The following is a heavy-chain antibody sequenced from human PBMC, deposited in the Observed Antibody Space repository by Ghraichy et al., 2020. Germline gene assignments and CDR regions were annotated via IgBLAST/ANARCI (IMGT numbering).Heavy chain of an antibody. CDR1: GGSISSYS. V-gene: IGHV4-59*08. CDR2: IYDSGST. CDR3: ARHAHTTMAAYNFDY. D-gene: IGHD5-18*01. Sequence: SETLSLTCTVSGGSISSYSWSWIRQPPGKGLEWIGYIYDSGSTNYNPSLKSRVTISVDTSKNQFSLKLSSVTDADTAVYYCARHAHTTMAAYNFDYWGQGTLVTVSS. J-gene: IGHJ4*02.